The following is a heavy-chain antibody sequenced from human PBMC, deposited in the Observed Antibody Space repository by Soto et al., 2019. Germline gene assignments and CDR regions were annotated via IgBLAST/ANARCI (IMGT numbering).Heavy chain of an antibody. V-gene: IGHV3-33*01. CDR3: ARDSQRGDWADYYYYYYGMDV. Sequence: QVQLVESGGGVVQPGRSLRLSCAASGFTFSSYGMHWVRQAPGKGLEWVAVIWYDGSNKCYADSVKGRFTISRDNSKNTLYLQMNSLRAEDTAVYYCARDSQRGDWADYYYYYYGMDVWGQGTTVTVSS. J-gene: IGHJ6*02. CDR1: GFTFSSYG. CDR2: IWYDGSNK. D-gene: IGHD2-21*02.